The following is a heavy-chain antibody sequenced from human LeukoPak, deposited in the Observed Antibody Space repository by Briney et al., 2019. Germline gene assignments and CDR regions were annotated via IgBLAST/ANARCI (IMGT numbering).Heavy chain of an antibody. CDR3: ARARDYARWYFDY. J-gene: IGHJ4*02. D-gene: IGHD4-17*01. CDR1: GGSFSGYY. CDR2: INHSGST. V-gene: IGHV4-34*01. Sequence: SETLPLTCTVYGGSFSGYYGSWIRQPPGKGLEWIGEINHSGSTNYNPSLKSRVTISVDTSKNQFSLKLSSVTAADTAVYYCARARDYARWYFDYWGQGTLVTVSS.